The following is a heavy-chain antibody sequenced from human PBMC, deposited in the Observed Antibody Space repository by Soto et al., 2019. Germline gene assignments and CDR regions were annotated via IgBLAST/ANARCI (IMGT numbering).Heavy chain of an antibody. V-gene: IGHV4-31*03. CDR3: ARDAGTMVRGVHYYYGMDV. Sequence: PSETLSLTCTVSGGSISNGGYYWSWIRQHPGKGLEWIGYIYYSGSTYYNPSLKSRVTISVDTSKNQFSLKLSSVTAADTAVYYCARDAGTMVRGVHYYYGMDVWGQGNTVTVSS. CDR1: GGSISNGGYY. J-gene: IGHJ6*02. D-gene: IGHD3-10*01. CDR2: IYYSGST.